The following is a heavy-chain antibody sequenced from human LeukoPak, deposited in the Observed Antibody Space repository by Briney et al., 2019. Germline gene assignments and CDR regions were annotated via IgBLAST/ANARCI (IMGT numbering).Heavy chain of an antibody. CDR1: GGSISSYY. CDR2: IYYSGST. V-gene: IGHV4-59*01. Sequence: SETLSLTCTVSGGSISSYYWSWIRQPPGKGLEWMGYIYYSGSTNYNPSLKSRVTIAVDTSKNQFSLKLSSVTAADTDVYYCARARVDYGDCVAAKNWLDPWGQGTLVAVPS. CDR3: ARARVDYGDCVAAKNWLDP. D-gene: IGHD4-17*01. J-gene: IGHJ5*02.